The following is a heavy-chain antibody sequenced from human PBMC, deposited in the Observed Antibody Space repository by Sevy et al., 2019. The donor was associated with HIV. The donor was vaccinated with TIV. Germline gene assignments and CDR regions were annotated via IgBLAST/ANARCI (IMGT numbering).Heavy chain of an antibody. V-gene: IGHV3-21*01. CDR1: DFSFRSYS. D-gene: IGHD3-10*01. CDR2: ISSGSSYI. Sequence: GGSLRLSCVASDFSFRSYSMNWVRRAPGKGLEWVSFISSGSSYIAYADSVKGRFTMSRDNAENTLYMQLNSLRAEDTAAYYCASSTMVRSGFDFWGQGTMVTVSS. J-gene: IGHJ3*01. CDR3: ASSTMVRSGFDF.